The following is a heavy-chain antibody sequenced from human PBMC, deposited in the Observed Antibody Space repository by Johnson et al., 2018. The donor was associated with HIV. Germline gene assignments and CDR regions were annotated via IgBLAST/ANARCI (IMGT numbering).Heavy chain of an antibody. CDR1: GFTVSSNY. Sequence: VQLVESGGGLIQPGGSLRLSCAASGFTVSSNYMSWVRQAPGKGLEWVSVIYSGGSTYYADSVRGRFTISRDNSKNMLYLQVNSLRAEDTAVYYCARAGSSSDDAFDIWGQGTMVTVSS. V-gene: IGHV3-53*01. CDR2: IYSGGST. J-gene: IGHJ3*02. CDR3: ARAGSSSDDAFDI. D-gene: IGHD6-6*01.